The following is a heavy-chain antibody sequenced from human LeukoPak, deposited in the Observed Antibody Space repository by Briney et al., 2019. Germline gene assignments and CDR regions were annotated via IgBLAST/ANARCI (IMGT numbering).Heavy chain of an antibody. Sequence: PSETLSLTCTVSGGSISGYYWSWIRQPPGKGLEWIGEINHSGSTNYNPSLKSRVTISVDTSKNQFSLKLSSVTAADTAVYYCARGRNRRFGEFRQRRNWFDPWGQGTLVTVSS. J-gene: IGHJ5*02. CDR3: ARGRNRRFGEFRQRRNWFDP. V-gene: IGHV4-34*01. CDR2: INHSGST. CDR1: GGSISGYY. D-gene: IGHD3-10*01.